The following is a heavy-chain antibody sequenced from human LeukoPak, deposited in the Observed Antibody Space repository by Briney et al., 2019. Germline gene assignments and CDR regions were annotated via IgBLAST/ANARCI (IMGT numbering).Heavy chain of an antibody. D-gene: IGHD1-26*01. CDR2: IGTAGDS. CDR1: GFTFSNYD. CDR3: ARGSAVVGATGYYNGMDV. Sequence: GGSLRLSCAASGFTFSNYDIHWVRQATGKGLEWVSGIGTAGDSYYPGSVKGRFTISRENAKNSLYLQMNSLRAGDTAVYYCARGSAVVGATGYYNGMDVWGQGTTVTVSS. V-gene: IGHV3-13*01. J-gene: IGHJ6*02.